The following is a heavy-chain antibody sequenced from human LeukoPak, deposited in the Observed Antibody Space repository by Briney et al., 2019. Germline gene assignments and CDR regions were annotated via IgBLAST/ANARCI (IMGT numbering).Heavy chain of an antibody. CDR3: TRTEYCSPTSCKYASF. CDR2: INSSSSTI. Sequence: GGSLRLSCAASGFTFSSYSMTWVRQAPGKGLEWISYINSSSSTIYYADSVKGRFTISRDNAKNSLYLQMNSLRAEDTAVYYCTRTEYCSPTSCKYASFWGQGTMVTVSS. D-gene: IGHD2-2*01. V-gene: IGHV3-48*04. CDR1: GFTFSSYS. J-gene: IGHJ3*01.